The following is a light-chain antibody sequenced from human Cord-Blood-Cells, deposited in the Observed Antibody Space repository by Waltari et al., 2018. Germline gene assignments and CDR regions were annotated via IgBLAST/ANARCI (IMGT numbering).Light chain of an antibody. Sequence: DIQMTQSPSSLSESVGDRVTITCRASQSISSYLNWYQQKPGKAPKLLIYAASSLQSGVPSRFSGSGSGTDFTLTISSLQPEDFATYYCQHSYSTPYTFGQGTKLEIK. CDR1: QSISSY. V-gene: IGKV1-39*01. CDR3: QHSYSTPYT. J-gene: IGKJ2*01. CDR2: AAS.